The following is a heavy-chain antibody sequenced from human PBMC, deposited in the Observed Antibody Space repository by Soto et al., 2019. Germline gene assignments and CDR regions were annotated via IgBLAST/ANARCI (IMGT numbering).Heavy chain of an antibody. CDR2: INPSGGST. CDR3: ARDRAPSSGWYDWFDP. CDR1: GYTFTSYY. V-gene: IGHV1-46*01. Sequence: ASVKVSCKASGYTFTSYYMHWVRQAPGQGLEWMGIINPSGGSTSYAQKFQGRVTVTRDTSTSTVYMELSSLRSEDTAVYYCARDRAPSSGWYDWFDPWGQGTLVTVSS. D-gene: IGHD6-19*01. J-gene: IGHJ5*02.